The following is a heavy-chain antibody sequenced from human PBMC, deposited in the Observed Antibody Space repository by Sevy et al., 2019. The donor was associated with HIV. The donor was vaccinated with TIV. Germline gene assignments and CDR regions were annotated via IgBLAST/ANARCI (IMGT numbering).Heavy chain of an antibody. Sequence: SETLPLTCSVSGVSLSNGAYYWSWIRQHPEKGLEWIGYTYYNGNTYYNPSLKSRATISADTSKNQFSLRLSSVTAADTAVYYCSRASLSFFYLDVWGKGTTVTVSS. CDR3: SRASLSFFYLDV. CDR2: TYYNGNT. J-gene: IGHJ6*03. CDR1: GVSLSNGAYY. V-gene: IGHV4-31*03.